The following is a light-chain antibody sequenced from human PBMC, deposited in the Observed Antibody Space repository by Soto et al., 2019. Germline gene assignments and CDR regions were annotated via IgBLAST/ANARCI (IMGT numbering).Light chain of an antibody. CDR3: AVWDDGLNGWV. J-gene: IGLJ3*02. CDR2: SNN. V-gene: IGLV1-44*01. CDR1: SSNIGSNT. Sequence: QLVLTQPPSASGTPGQRVTISCSGSSSNIGSNTVNWYHQLPGTAPKLLIYSNNQRPSGVPDRFSGSKSGTSASLAISGLQSEDEADYYCAVWDDGLNGWVFGGGTKLTVL.